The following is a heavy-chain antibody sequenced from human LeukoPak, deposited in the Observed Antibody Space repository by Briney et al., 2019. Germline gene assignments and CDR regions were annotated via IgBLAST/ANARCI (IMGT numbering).Heavy chain of an antibody. CDR1: GFTFSNYW. D-gene: IGHD1-1*01. V-gene: IGHV3-74*01. CDR3: ASRIIPSWNAGGFDY. Sequence: GGSLRLSCAASGFTFSNYWMHWVRQAPGKGLVWVSRINTDGSSTSYVDSVKGRFTISRDNAKNSLYLQMNSLRAEDTAVYYCASRIIPSWNAGGFDYWGQGTLVTVSS. J-gene: IGHJ4*02. CDR2: INTDGSST.